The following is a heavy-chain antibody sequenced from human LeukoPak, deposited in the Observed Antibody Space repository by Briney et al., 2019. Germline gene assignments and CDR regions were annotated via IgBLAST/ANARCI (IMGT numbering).Heavy chain of an antibody. CDR3: ARTGSGYDSHYMDV. V-gene: IGHV4-39*07. Sequence: SETLSLTCTVSGGSISGSSYYWGWIRQPPGKGLEWIGSIYYSGSTYYNPSLKSRVTMSVDTSKNQFSLKLSSVTAVDTAVYYCARTGSGYDSHYMDVWGKGTTVTVSS. CDR1: GGSISGSSYY. J-gene: IGHJ6*03. D-gene: IGHD5-12*01. CDR2: IYYSGST.